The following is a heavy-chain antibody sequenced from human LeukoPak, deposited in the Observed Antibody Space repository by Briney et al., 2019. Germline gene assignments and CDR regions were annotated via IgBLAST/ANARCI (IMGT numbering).Heavy chain of an antibody. Sequence: GGSLRLSCAASGFTFSSYWMSWVRQAPGKGLEWVANIKQDGSEKYYVDSVKGRFTISRDNAKDSLYLQMNSLRAEDTAVYYCATYSGYGHFDYWGQGTLVTVSS. J-gene: IGHJ4*02. V-gene: IGHV3-7*01. CDR2: IKQDGSEK. CDR3: ATYSGYGHFDY. CDR1: GFTFSSYW. D-gene: IGHD5-12*01.